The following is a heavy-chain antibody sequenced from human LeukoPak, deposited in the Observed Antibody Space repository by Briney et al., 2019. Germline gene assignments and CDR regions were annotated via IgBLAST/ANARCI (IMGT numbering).Heavy chain of an antibody. J-gene: IGHJ4*02. CDR3: ASYSSSWYSHFDY. Sequence: GGSLRLSCAASGFTFNDYYMSWIRQAPGKGLEWVSYISSSGSTIYYADSVKGRFTISRDNAKNSLYLQMNSLRAEDTPVYYCASYSSSWYSHFDYWGQGTLVTVSS. CDR2: ISSSGSTI. CDR1: GFTFNDYY. D-gene: IGHD6-13*01. V-gene: IGHV3-11*04.